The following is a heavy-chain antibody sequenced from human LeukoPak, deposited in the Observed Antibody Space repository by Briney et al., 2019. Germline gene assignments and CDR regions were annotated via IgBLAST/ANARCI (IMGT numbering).Heavy chain of an antibody. J-gene: IGHJ4*02. CDR2: ISSSSSYI. D-gene: IGHD2-2*01. CDR1: GFTFSSYS. CDR3: ARGGPGCSSTSCYAIRVFDY. Sequence: GGSLRLSCAASGFTFSSYSMNWVRQAPGKGLEWVSSISSSSSYIYYADSVKGRFTISRDNAKNSLYLQMNSLRAEDTAAYYCARGGPGCSSTSCYAIRVFDYWGQGTLVTVSS. V-gene: IGHV3-21*01.